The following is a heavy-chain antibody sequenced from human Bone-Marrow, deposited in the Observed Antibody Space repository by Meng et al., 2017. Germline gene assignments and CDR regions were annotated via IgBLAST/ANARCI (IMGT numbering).Heavy chain of an antibody. CDR3: ARDRVLVTMVRGVIPYYYGMDV. CDR1: GYSISRGYY. D-gene: IGHD3-10*01. Sequence: SETLSLTCAVSGYSISRGYYWGWIRQPPGKGRQWSGSIYHSASTYYNPSLKSRVTISVDTSKNQFSLKLSSVTAADTAVYYCARDRVLVTMVRGVIPYYYGMDVWGQGTTVTVSS. CDR2: IYHSAST. J-gene: IGHJ6*02. V-gene: IGHV4-38-2*02.